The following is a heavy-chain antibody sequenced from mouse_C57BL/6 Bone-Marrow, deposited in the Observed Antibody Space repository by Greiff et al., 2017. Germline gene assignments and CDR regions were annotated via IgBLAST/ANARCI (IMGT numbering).Heavy chain of an antibody. CDR1: GFSLTGYG. CDR3: ARHGYDYGGGAMDY. D-gene: IGHD2-4*01. Sequence: VKLMESGPGLVAPSQSLSITCTVSGFSLTGYGVHWVRQPPGKGLEWLVVIWSDGSTTYNSALKSRLSISKDNSTGQVFLKMNSLQTDDTAMYYCARHGYDYGGGAMDYWGQGTSVTVSS. J-gene: IGHJ4*01. V-gene: IGHV2-6-1*01. CDR2: IWSDGST.